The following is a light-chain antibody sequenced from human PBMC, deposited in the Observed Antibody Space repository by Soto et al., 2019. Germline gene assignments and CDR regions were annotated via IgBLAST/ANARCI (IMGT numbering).Light chain of an antibody. CDR3: QSYDSSLSGSGV. V-gene: IGLV1-40*01. J-gene: IGLJ2*01. Sequence: QSVLTQPPSVSGAPGQRVTISCTGSSSNIGAGYDVHWYQQFPGTAPKLLIFGNSNRPSGVPDRFSGSKSGTSASLAITGLQTADEADYYCQSYDSSLSGSGVFGGGTQLTVL. CDR2: GNS. CDR1: SSNIGAGYD.